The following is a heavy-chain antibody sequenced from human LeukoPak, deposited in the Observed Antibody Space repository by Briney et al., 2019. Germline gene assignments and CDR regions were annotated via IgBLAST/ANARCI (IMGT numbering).Heavy chain of an antibody. Sequence: SETLSLTCTVSGGSISNYYWGWIRQPPGKGLEWIGSIYYNGSTYYNPSLKSRLTIPVDTSKNQFSLKLSSVIAADTAVYYCARRAGSNWFYYYYGMDVWGQGTTVTVSS. J-gene: IGHJ6*02. CDR2: IYYNGST. CDR1: GGSISNYY. CDR3: ARRAGSNWFYYYYGMDV. V-gene: IGHV4-39*01. D-gene: IGHD6-13*01.